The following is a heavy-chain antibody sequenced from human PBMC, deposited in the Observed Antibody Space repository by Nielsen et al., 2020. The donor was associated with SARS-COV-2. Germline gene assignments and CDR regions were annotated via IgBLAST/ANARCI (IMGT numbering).Heavy chain of an antibody. Sequence: ASVKVSCKASGYTFTAYYIHWVRQAPGQGLEWMGRINPNSGGTNYAQKFQGRVTMTRDTSISTAYMELSRLRSDDTAVYYCARESIFGNYGMDVWGQGTTVTVSS. J-gene: IGHJ6*02. CDR1: GYTFTAYY. CDR2: INPNSGGT. V-gene: IGHV1-2*02. CDR3: ARESIFGNYGMDV. D-gene: IGHD3-3*01.